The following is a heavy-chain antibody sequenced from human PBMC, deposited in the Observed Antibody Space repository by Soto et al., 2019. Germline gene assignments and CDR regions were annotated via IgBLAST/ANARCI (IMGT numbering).Heavy chain of an antibody. J-gene: IGHJ4*02. CDR2: IYYSGST. D-gene: IGHD5-18*01. CDR1: GGSISSYY. CDR3: ARARDVDTAMALDY. Sequence: PSETLSLTCTVSGGSISSYYWSWIRQPPGKGLEWIGYIYYSGSTNYNPSLKSRVTISVDTSKNQFSLKLSSVTAADTAVYYCARARDVDTAMALDYWGQGTLVTVS. V-gene: IGHV4-59*01.